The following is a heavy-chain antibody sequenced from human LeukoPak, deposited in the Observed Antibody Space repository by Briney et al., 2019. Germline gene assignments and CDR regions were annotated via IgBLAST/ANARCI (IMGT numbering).Heavy chain of an antibody. CDR2: ISGSGGST. V-gene: IGHV3-23*01. CDR1: GFTFNNAW. J-gene: IGHJ4*02. CDR3: AKDALGGGYPIVDY. Sequence: PGGSLRLSCAASGFTFNNAWMSWVRQAPGKGLEWVSAISGSGGSTYYADSVKGRFTISRDNSKNTLYLQMNSLRAEDTAVYYCAKDALGGGYPIVDYWGQGTLVTVSS. D-gene: IGHD3-22*01.